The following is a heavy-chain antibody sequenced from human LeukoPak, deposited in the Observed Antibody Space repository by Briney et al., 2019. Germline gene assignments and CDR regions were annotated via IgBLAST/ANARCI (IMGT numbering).Heavy chain of an antibody. D-gene: IGHD2-15*01. CDR1: GFTFSSYN. J-gene: IGHJ5*02. CDR3: ARDPRIVVVVAAGGWFDP. CDR2: ISSSGSTI. V-gene: IGHV3-48*04. Sequence: GGSPRLSCAASGFTFSSYNMNWVRQAPGKGLEWVSYISSSGSTIYYADSVKGRFTISRDNAKNSLYLQMNSLRAEDTAVYYCARDPRIVVVVAAGGWFDPWGQGILVTVSS.